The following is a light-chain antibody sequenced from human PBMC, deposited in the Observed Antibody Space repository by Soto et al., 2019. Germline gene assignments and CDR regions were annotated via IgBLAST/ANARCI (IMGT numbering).Light chain of an antibody. CDR2: KAS. CDR1: QRISSW. CDR3: QQYNSFSTT. J-gene: IGKJ2*01. Sequence: DIQMTQSPSTLSASVGDRVTITCRASQRISSWLAWYQQKPGKAPKLLIQKASSLESGVPSRFSGSGSGTEFTLTISSLQPDDFATYYCQQYNSFSTTFGQGTKLEIK. V-gene: IGKV1-5*03.